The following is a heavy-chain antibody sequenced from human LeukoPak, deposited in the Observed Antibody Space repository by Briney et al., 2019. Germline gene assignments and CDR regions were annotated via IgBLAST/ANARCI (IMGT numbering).Heavy chain of an antibody. V-gene: IGHV4-59*01. CDR2: IYYSGST. D-gene: IGHD4-17*01. CDR3: ARVLPPYGVERYYFDY. J-gene: IGHJ4*02. Sequence: SETLSLTCTVSGGSXSXYYXXWXXQPPXXXXXXXXXIYYSGSTNYNPSLKSRVTISVDTSKNQFSLKLSSVTAADTAVYYCARVLPPYGVERYYFDYWGQGTLVTVSS. CDR1: GGSXSXYY.